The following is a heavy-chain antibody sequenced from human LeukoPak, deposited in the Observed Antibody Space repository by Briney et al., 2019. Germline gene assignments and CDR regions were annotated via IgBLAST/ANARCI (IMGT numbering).Heavy chain of an antibody. V-gene: IGHV4-59*01. CDR2: IYYSGST. CDR3: ASAVILSGSYYWGNFDY. CDR1: GVSISSYY. D-gene: IGHD1-26*01. Sequence: SETLSLTCTVSGVSISSYYWSWIRQPPGKGLEWIGYIYYSGSTNYNPSLKSRVTISVDTSKNQFSLKLSSVTAADTAVYYCASAVILSGSYYWGNFDYWGQGTLVTVSS. J-gene: IGHJ4*02.